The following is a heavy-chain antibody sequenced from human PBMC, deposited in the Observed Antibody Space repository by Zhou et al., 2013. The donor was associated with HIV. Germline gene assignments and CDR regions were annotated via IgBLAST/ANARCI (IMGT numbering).Heavy chain of an antibody. CDR2: FDPEESET. Sequence: QVQLIQSATEVMKPGASVKVSCKVSGHTLDELSINWVRQAPGRGLEWIGGFDPEESETIYAQKFQGRVTITTDESTSTAYMELSSLRSEDTAVYYCARDTRGYSNDAFDIWGQGTMVTVSS. V-gene: IGHV1-24*01. D-gene: IGHD3-22*01. CDR1: GHTLDELS. CDR3: ARDTRGYSNDAFDI. J-gene: IGHJ3*02.